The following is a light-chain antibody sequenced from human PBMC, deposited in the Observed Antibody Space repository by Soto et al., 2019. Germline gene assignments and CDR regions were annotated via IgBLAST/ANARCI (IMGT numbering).Light chain of an antibody. CDR1: QSVSNN. V-gene: IGKV3D-15*01. CDR2: LAS. J-gene: IGKJ5*01. Sequence: EIALTQSPGTLSLSPGERATLSCRASQSVSNNLAWYQQKPGQAPRLLIYLASTRATGIPARFSGSGSGTEFTLTISSLQSEDFAVYYCQQYNNWPPTTFGQGTRLEIK. CDR3: QQYNNWPPTT.